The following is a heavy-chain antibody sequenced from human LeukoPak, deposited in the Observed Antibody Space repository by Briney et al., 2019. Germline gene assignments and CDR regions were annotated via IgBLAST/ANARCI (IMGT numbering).Heavy chain of an antibody. CDR2: IYPGDSDT. V-gene: IGHV5-51*01. Sequence: GESLKISCKGSGYSFTSYWIGWVRQMPGKGLEWMGIIYPGDSDTRYSPSFQGQVTISADKSISTAYPQWSSLKASGTAMYYCSAFGVVINDAFDIWGQGTMVTVSS. D-gene: IGHD3-3*01. J-gene: IGHJ3*02. CDR1: GYSFTSYW. CDR3: SAFGVVINDAFDI.